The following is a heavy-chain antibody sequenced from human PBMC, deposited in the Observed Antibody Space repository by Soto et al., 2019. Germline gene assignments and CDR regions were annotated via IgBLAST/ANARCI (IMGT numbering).Heavy chain of an antibody. CDR3: AREPTMIRGVLDF. V-gene: IGHV1-46*01. J-gene: IGHJ4*02. Sequence: QVQLVQSGAEVQKPGASVKVSCKASGYTFSDYYIHWVRRAPGQGLDWMGIINPSAGTTSFAQKFQGRVTLTRDTSRSTVYMDLSSLTSEDTAIYYCAREPTMIRGVLDFWGQGTLVTVSS. CDR2: INPSAGTT. CDR1: GYTFSDYY. D-gene: IGHD3-10*01.